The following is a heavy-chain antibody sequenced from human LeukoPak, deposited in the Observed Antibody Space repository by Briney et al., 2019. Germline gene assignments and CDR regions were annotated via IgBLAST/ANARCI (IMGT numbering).Heavy chain of an antibody. D-gene: IGHD3-10*01. CDR2: ISGSGGST. V-gene: IGHV3-23*01. J-gene: IGHJ4*02. CDR1: GFTFNHYA. CDR3: AKQSGSLNGFDY. Sequence: PGGSLRLSCAASGFTFNHYAMNWVRQAPGKGLEWVSAISGSGGSTYYADSVKGRFTISRDNSKNTLYLQMNSLRAEDTAVYYCAKQSGSLNGFDYWGQGTLVTVSS.